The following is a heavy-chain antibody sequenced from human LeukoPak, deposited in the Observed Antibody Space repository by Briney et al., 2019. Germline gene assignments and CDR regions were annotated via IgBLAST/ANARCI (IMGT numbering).Heavy chain of an antibody. CDR2: ISGSGGST. J-gene: IGHJ4*02. Sequence: GGSLRLSCAASGCTFSSYAMSWVRQAPGKGLEWVSAISGSGGSTYYADSVKGRFTISRDNSKNTLYLQMNSLRAEDTAVYYCSESSGYYYGPFDYWGQGTLVTVSS. CDR1: GCTFSSYA. CDR3: SESSGYYYGPFDY. V-gene: IGHV3-23*01. D-gene: IGHD3-22*01.